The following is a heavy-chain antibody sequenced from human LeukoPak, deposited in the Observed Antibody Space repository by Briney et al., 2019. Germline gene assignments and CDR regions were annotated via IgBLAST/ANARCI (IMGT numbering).Heavy chain of an antibody. CDR2: ISSSSSYI. CDR3: ARDGPPATSYSSSEPAFDI. Sequence: PGGSLRLSCAASGFTFSSYSMSWVRQAPGKGLEWVSYISSSSSYIYYADSVKGRFTISRDNAKNSLYLQMNSLRAEDTAVYYCARDGPPATSYSSSEPAFDIWGQGTMVTVSS. CDR1: GFTFSSYS. D-gene: IGHD6-13*01. V-gene: IGHV3-21*05. J-gene: IGHJ3*02.